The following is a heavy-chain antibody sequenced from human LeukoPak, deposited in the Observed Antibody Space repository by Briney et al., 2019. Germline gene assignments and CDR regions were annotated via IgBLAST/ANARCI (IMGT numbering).Heavy chain of an antibody. Sequence: GGSLRLSCAASGFTFSSYAMHWVRQAPGKGLEYVSAISSNGGSTYYANSVKGRFTISRDNSKNTLYLQMGSLRAEDMAVYYCARMGVRGDYSYWGQGTLATVSS. V-gene: IGHV3-64*01. CDR1: GFTFSSYA. CDR2: ISSNGGST. D-gene: IGHD4-17*01. CDR3: ARMGVRGDYSY. J-gene: IGHJ4*02.